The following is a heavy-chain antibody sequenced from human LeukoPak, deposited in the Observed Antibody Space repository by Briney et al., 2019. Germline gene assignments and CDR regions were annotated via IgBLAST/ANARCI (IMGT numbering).Heavy chain of an antibody. CDR3: TRGYSGKSVYAFDI. V-gene: IGHV3-72*01. Sequence: GGSLRLSCAASGSSFSDQYMDWVRQAPGKGLQWVGRTGNKESRYTTEYAASVKGRFTISRDDSKSSLYLQMSSLKTEDTALYYCTRGYSGKSVYAFDIWGQGTMVTVSS. CDR2: TGNKESRYTT. D-gene: IGHD1-26*01. CDR1: GSSFSDQY. J-gene: IGHJ3*02.